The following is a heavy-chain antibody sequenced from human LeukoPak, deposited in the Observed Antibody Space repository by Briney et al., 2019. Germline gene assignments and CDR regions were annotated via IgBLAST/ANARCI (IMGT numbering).Heavy chain of an antibody. CDR3: ARDLGGDGYKQGGFDY. CDR1: GFPFSVYY. Sequence: PGGSLRLSCTTSGFPFSVYYMRWIRQPPGKGLEWVSYKSSSGSYAYYADSVKGRFAISRDNAKNSLFLQMNNLRVDDTDVYYCARDLGGDGYKQGGFDYWGQGILVTVSS. D-gene: IGHD5-24*01. CDR2: KSSSGSYA. J-gene: IGHJ4*02. V-gene: IGHV3-11*05.